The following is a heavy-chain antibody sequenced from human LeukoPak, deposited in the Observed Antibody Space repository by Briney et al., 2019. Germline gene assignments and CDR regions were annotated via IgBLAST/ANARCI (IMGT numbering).Heavy chain of an antibody. CDR3: ARVYCSSTSCYDPYYFDY. J-gene: IGHJ4*02. CDR2: IHYSGST. CDR1: GGSISSYY. D-gene: IGHD2-2*01. V-gene: IGHV4-59*12. Sequence: SETLSLTCTVSGGSISSYYWSWIRQPPGKGLEWIGYIHYSGSTYYNPSLKSRVTISVDTSKNQFSLKLSSVTAADTAVYYCARVYCSSTSCYDPYYFDYWGQGTLVTVSS.